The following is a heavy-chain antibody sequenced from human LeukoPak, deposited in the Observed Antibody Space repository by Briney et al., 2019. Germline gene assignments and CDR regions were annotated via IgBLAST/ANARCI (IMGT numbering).Heavy chain of an antibody. V-gene: IGHV3-53*01. CDR1: GFTVSSNY. CDR3: ARAPARRHYYYYGMDV. Sequence: PGGSLRLSCAASGFTVSSNYMSWVRQAPGKGLEWVSVSYSGGSTYYADSVKGRFTISRDNSKNTLYLQMNSLRAEDTAVYYCARAPARRHYYYYGMDVWGQGTTVTV. CDR2: SYSGGST. J-gene: IGHJ6*02.